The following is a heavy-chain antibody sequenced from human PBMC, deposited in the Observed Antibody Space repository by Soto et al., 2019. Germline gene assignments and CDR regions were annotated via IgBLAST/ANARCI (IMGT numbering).Heavy chain of an antibody. D-gene: IGHD3-10*01. CDR3: ARDRDYYGSGSSDY. Sequence: VQLVESGGGLVKPGGSLRLSCAVSGFTFSSYSMNWVRQAPGKGLEWVSSISSSSSYIYYADSVKGRFTISRDNAKNSLYLQMNSLRAEDTAVYYCARDRDYYGSGSSDYWGQGTLVTVSS. CDR1: GFTFSSYS. J-gene: IGHJ4*02. V-gene: IGHV3-21*01. CDR2: ISSSSSYI.